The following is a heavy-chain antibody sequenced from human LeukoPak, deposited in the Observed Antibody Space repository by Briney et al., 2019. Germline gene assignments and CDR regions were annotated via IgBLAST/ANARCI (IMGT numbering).Heavy chain of an antibody. Sequence: PSETLSLTCTVSGGSISSYYWSWIRQPPGKGLEWIGNNDYTGGANYNPSLKGRVTILVDTSKNQFSLKLISVTAADTAVYYCARVYGSGWYNWFDPWGQGTLVTVSS. CDR2: NDYTGGA. D-gene: IGHD6-19*01. CDR3: ARVYGSGWYNWFDP. J-gene: IGHJ5*02. CDR1: GGSISSYY. V-gene: IGHV4-59*01.